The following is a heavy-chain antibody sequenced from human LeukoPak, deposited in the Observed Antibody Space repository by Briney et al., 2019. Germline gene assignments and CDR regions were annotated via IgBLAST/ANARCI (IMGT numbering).Heavy chain of an antibody. CDR2: IYYSGST. D-gene: IGHD6-6*01. V-gene: IGHV4-59*12. J-gene: IGHJ4*02. CDR1: GGSISSYY. CDR3: ASSSFGYSSSSGTFDY. Sequence: SETLSLTCTVSGGSISSYYWSWIRQPPGKGLEWIGYIYYSGSTNYNPSLKSRVTISVDRSKNQFSLKLSSVTAADTAVYYCASSSFGYSSSSGTFDYWGQGTLVTVSS.